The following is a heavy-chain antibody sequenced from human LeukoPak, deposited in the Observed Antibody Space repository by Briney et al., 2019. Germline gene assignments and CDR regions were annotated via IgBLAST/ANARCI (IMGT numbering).Heavy chain of an antibody. CDR3: ARIACSGGSCYSQRGAFDI. V-gene: IGHV4-39*07. D-gene: IGHD2-15*01. CDR1: DDSISTSGFY. J-gene: IGHJ3*02. CDR2: IYYSGST. Sequence: SETLSLTCTVSDDSISTSGFYWGWIRQPPGKGLEWIGSIYYSGSTYYNPSLKSRVTISVDTSKNQFSLKLSSVTAADTAVYYCARIACSGGSCYSQRGAFDIWGQGTMVTVSS.